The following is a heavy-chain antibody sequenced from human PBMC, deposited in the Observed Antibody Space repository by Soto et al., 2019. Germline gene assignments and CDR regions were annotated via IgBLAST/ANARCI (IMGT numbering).Heavy chain of an antibody. CDR2: TSGYNGNT. CDR1: GYTFTSYG. V-gene: IGHV1-18*01. Sequence: QVQLVQSGAEAKKPGASVKVSCKASGYTFTSYGISWVRQAPGQGLEWMGWTSGYNGNTKYAQKLQGGVTRTTGTSTSTADMELRRRRSDDTAVYYWARELVGQIVDSWGQGTLVTVAS. D-gene: IGHD6-13*01. CDR3: ARELVGQIVDS. J-gene: IGHJ4*02.